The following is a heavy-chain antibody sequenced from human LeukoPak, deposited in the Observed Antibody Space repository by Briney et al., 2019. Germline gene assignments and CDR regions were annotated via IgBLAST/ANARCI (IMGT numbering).Heavy chain of an antibody. J-gene: IGHJ4*02. D-gene: IGHD3-16*02. CDR3: SRYVWGSYPTFEDY. CDR2: ISYSGST. V-gene: IGHV4-59*12. CDR1: GGSISSYY. Sequence: SETLSLTCTVSGGSISSYYWSWIRQPPGKALEWIGYISYSGSTNYNPSLKSRVNISGDTFKNHFFLKPSSATAAGHGLFYWSRYVWGSYPTFEDYWGQGTLVTVSS.